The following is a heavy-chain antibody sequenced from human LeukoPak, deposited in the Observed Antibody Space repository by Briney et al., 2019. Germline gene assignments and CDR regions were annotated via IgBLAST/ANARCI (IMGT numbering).Heavy chain of an antibody. CDR3: ARGQVVPAAIFSIGVLAFDI. Sequence: PSETLSLTCAVYGGSFSGYYWGWIRQPPGKGLEWIGEINHSGSTNYNPSLKSRVTISVDTSKNQFSPKLSSVTAADTAVYYCARGQVVPAAIFSIGVLAFDIWGQGTMVTVSS. J-gene: IGHJ3*02. CDR1: GGSFSGYY. V-gene: IGHV4-34*01. D-gene: IGHD2-2*01. CDR2: INHSGST.